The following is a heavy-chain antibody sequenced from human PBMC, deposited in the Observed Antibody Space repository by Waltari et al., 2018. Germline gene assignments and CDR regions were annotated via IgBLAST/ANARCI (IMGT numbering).Heavy chain of an antibody. CDR1: GFTFKSSA. D-gene: IGHD5-12*01. V-gene: IGHV3-23*04. CDR3: AKDHGFSGNDYPTYLDY. Sequence: QLVESGGGLVQPGGSLRLSCAASGFTFKSSAMTWVRDAAGKGLEWVSGISVNTGLTYYADSVKGRFTISRDNSKHTLYLQMNSLRAEDTAVYYCAKDHGFSGNDYPTYLDYWGQGTSVTVSS. CDR2: ISVNTGLT. J-gene: IGHJ4*02.